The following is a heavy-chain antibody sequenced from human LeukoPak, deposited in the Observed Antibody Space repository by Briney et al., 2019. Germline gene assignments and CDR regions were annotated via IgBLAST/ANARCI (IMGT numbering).Heavy chain of an antibody. CDR1: GLTFSSSW. J-gene: IGHJ4*02. D-gene: IGHD1-26*01. V-gene: IGHV3-7*05. CDR2: INQDGSEK. Sequence: GGSLRLSCAASGLTFSSSWMSWVRQAPGKGLEWVANINQDGSEKYYVDSVKGRCTISRDNAKNALYLQMDSLRAEDTAVYYCARDGFGGSYSFWGQGTLVTVSS. CDR3: ARDGFGGSYSF.